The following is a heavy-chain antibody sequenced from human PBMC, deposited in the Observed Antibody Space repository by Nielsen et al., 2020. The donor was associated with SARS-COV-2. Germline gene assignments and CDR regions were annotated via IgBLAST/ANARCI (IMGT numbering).Heavy chain of an antibody. D-gene: IGHD2-21*02. CDR2: ISGSGGST. Sequence: GESLKFSCAASGFTFSSYGMHWVRQAPGKGLEWVSAISGSGGSTYYADSVKGRFTISRDNSKNTLYLQMNSLRAEDTAVYYCAETRYCGGDCGWTFDYWGQGTLVTVSS. CDR1: GFTFSSYG. V-gene: IGHV3-23*01. CDR3: AETRYCGGDCGWTFDY. J-gene: IGHJ4*02.